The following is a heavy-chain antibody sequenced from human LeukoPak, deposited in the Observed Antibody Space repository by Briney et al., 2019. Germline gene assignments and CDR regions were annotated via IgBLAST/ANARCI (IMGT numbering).Heavy chain of an antibody. CDR3: STDYYGSGRPGFGY. J-gene: IGHJ4*02. CDR1: GFTFSNAW. CDR2: IKSKTDGGTI. V-gene: IGHV3-15*01. Sequence: GGSLRLSCAASGFTFSNAWMSWVRQAPGKGLEWVGRIKSKTDGGTIDHAAPVKGRFTISRDDLKNMMYLQMNSLKTEDTAVYYCSTDYYGSGRPGFGYWGQGSLVTVSS. D-gene: IGHD3-10*01.